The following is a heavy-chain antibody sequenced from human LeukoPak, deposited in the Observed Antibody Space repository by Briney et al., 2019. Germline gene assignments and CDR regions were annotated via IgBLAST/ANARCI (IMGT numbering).Heavy chain of an antibody. V-gene: IGHV3-74*01. D-gene: IGHD3-22*01. CDR2: INSDGSST. CDR3: ARFGYDSSGYPNSFDY. J-gene: IGHJ4*02. Sequence: GGSLRLSCAASGFTFSNYWMHWVRQAPGKGLVWVSRINSDGSSTSYADSVKGRFTISRDNAKNTLYLQMNSLRAEDTAVYYCARFGYDSSGYPNSFDYWGQGTLVTVSS. CDR1: GFTFSNYW.